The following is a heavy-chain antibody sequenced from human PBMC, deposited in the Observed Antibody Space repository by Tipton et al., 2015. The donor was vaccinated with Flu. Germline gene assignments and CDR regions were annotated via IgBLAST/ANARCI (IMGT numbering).Heavy chain of an antibody. V-gene: IGHV4-39*07. CDR2: IYYSGST. Sequence: TLSLTCTVSGGSISSSAYYWGWIRQTPGKGLERIGNIYYSGSTFYNPSLKSRVTISLDTSKNQFSLKLSSVTAADTAVYYCARGDCSSTSCLDYWGQGTLVTVSS. J-gene: IGHJ4*02. CDR3: ARGDCSSTSCLDY. D-gene: IGHD2-2*01. CDR1: GGSISSSAYY.